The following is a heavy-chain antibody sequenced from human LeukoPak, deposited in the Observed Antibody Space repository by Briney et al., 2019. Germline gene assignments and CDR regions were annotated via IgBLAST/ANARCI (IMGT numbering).Heavy chain of an antibody. CDR2: IYYGGST. D-gene: IGHD2-2*01. CDR3: AREWMTSDYCSSTSCLGTDTYNWFDP. Sequence: SETLSLTCNVCGGSISSDYWICIREPRGKGLEWIGYIYYGGSTNYNPSLKSRVTISVDTSKNQFSLRLSSVTAADTAVYYCAREWMTSDYCSSTSCLGTDTYNWFDPWGQGTLVTVSS. CDR1: GGSISSDY. J-gene: IGHJ5*02. V-gene: IGHV4-59*01.